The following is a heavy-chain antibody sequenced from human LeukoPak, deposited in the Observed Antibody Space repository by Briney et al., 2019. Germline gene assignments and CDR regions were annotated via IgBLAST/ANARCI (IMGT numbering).Heavy chain of an antibody. D-gene: IGHD2-2*01. CDR2: ISSDSNHI. Sequence: GGSLRLSCAASALSFSDYTMTWVRQAPGTGLEWVSSISSDSNHIFYANSVKGRFAVSRDNAKNSLFLQMNSLRAEDTAMYSCARLYCFSSSCYAADHWGQGTLVTVSS. J-gene: IGHJ5*02. CDR1: ALSFSDYT. CDR3: ARLYCFSSSCYAADH. V-gene: IGHV3-21*01.